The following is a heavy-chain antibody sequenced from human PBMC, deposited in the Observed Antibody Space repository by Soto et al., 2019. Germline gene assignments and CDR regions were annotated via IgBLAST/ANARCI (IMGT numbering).Heavy chain of an antibody. CDR2: IYPGDTDT. CDR3: ARGQDNHKTGY. CDR1: GYKFSTYW. Sequence: GESLKISCKGSGYKFSTYWIGWVRQMPGKGLEWMGIIYPGDTDTRYSPSFQGQVTISADKSSSTAYLQRRSLQASDTAMYYCARGQDNHKTGYWGQGTLVTVSS. D-gene: IGHD1-1*01. V-gene: IGHV5-51*01. J-gene: IGHJ4*02.